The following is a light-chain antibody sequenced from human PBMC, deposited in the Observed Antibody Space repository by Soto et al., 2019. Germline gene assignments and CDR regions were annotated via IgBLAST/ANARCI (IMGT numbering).Light chain of an antibody. CDR3: QEYNSDPRLT. V-gene: IGKV1-27*01. CDR1: QGISNY. J-gene: IGKJ3*01. CDR2: APS. Sequence: DIQMTQPPSSLSASVGDRVTITCRASQGISNYLAWYQQKPGQVPKLPIYAPSTLQSGVPSRFSGSCSRIAFTLTISSLQPEDVATYYGQEYNSDPRLTFGTGTKVDIK.